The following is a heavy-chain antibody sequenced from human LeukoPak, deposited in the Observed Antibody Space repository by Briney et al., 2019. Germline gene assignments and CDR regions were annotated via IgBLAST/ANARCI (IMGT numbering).Heavy chain of an antibody. D-gene: IGHD3-22*01. CDR2: IYTSGST. CDR3: ARDYFDSSGYYGRGGYYYMDV. Sequence: SETLSLTCTVSGASISSYYWSWLRQPAGKGLEWIGRIYTSGSTNYNPSLKSRVTISVDKSKNQFSRKLSSVTAADTAVYYCARDYFDSSGYYGRGGYYYMDVWGKGTTVTVSS. V-gene: IGHV4-4*07. J-gene: IGHJ6*03. CDR1: GASISSYY.